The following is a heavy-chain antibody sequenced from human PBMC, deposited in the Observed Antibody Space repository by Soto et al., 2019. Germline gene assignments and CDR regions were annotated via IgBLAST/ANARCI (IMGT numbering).Heavy chain of an antibody. CDR2: MNPNSGNT. CDR1: GYTFTSYV. CDR3: ARERSAAGTGWFDP. D-gene: IGHD6-13*01. J-gene: IGHJ5*02. V-gene: IGHV1-8*01. Sequence: ASVKVSCKASGYTFTSYVINWVRQAIGQGLEWMGWMNPNSGNTDYAQKFQGRVTMTRNTSISTAYMELSSLRSEDTAVYYCARERSAAGTGWFDPWGQGTLVTVSS.